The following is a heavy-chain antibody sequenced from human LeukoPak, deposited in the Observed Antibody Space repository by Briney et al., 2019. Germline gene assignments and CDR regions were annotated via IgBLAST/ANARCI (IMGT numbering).Heavy chain of an antibody. CDR1: GYSISSGSH. Sequence: PSETLSLTCGVSGYSISSGSHWGWIRQPPGKGLEWIGRVSHLGTTYYNPSLKSRVSISVDTSKNHFSLNLSSVTAADTAVYYCARDNRHGDYDDYWGQGTLVTVSS. CDR3: ARDNRHGDYDDY. J-gene: IGHJ4*02. D-gene: IGHD1-14*01. V-gene: IGHV4-38-2*02. CDR2: VSHLGTT.